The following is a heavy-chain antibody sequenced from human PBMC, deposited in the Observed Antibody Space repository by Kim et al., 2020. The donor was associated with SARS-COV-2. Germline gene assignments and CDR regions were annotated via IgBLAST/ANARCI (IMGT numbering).Heavy chain of an antibody. CDR3: TRALDDFWSGNYYLDY. Sequence: GGSLRLSCTASGFTFGDYAMSWFRQAPGKGLEWVGFIRSKAYGGTTEYAASVKGRFTISRDDSKSIAYLQMNSLKTEDTAVYYCTRALDDFWSGNYYLDYWGQGTLVTVSS. CDR2: IRSKAYGGTT. V-gene: IGHV3-49*03. CDR1: GFTFGDYA. J-gene: IGHJ4*02. D-gene: IGHD3-3*01.